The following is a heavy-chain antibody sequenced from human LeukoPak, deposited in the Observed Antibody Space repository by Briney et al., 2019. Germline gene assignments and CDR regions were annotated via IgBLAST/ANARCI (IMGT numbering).Heavy chain of an antibody. CDR1: GFTFSSYG. CDR2: ISYDGSNK. V-gene: IGHV3-30*18. CDR3: AKAVDSSFDY. J-gene: IGHJ4*02. D-gene: IGHD3-22*01. Sequence: TGGSLRLSCAASGFTFSSYGMHWVRQAPGKGLEWVAVISYDGSNKYYADSVKGRFTISRDNSKNTLYLQMNSLRAEDTAVYYWAKAVDSSFDYWGQGTLVTVSS.